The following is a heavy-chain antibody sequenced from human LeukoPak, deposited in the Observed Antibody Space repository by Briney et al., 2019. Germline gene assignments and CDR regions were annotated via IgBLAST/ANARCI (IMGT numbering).Heavy chain of an antibody. Sequence: ASVKVSCKASGYTFTSYGISWGRQAPGQGLEWRGWISAYNGNTNYAQKLQGRVTMTTDTSTSTAYMELRSLRSDDTAVYYCARSSELRYFDWLFIFGSFDYWGQGTLVTVSS. V-gene: IGHV1-18*04. D-gene: IGHD3-9*01. J-gene: IGHJ4*02. CDR2: ISAYNGNT. CDR1: GYTFTSYG. CDR3: ARSSELRYFDWLFIFGSFDY.